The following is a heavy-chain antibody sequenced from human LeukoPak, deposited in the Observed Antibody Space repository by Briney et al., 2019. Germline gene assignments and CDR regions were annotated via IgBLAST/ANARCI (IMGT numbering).Heavy chain of an antibody. CDR2: FDPEDRET. Sequence: AXVKVSCKVSGYTLTELSMHWVRQAPGKGIEWMGVFDPEDRETIYAQNFQPTVTMTEDTSTHTSYMELSSLRSDDTAVYYCATAGPYSGSYNAFDIWGQGTMVTVSS. J-gene: IGHJ3*02. CDR1: GYTLTELS. D-gene: IGHD1-26*01. V-gene: IGHV1-24*01. CDR3: ATAGPYSGSYNAFDI.